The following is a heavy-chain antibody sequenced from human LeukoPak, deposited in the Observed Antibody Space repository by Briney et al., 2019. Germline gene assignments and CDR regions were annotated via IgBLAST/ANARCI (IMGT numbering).Heavy chain of an antibody. D-gene: IGHD3-22*01. CDR2: ISSSGTTI. Sequence: GGSLRLSCAASGFALSSYEMNWVRQAPGKGLEWVSYISSSGTTIYYADSVKGRFTISRDNAKNSLYLQMNSLRAEDTAVYYCARRKGYSDSSGYFEGSAFDIWGQGTMVTVSS. CDR3: ARRKGYSDSSGYFEGSAFDI. J-gene: IGHJ3*02. V-gene: IGHV3-48*03. CDR1: GFALSSYE.